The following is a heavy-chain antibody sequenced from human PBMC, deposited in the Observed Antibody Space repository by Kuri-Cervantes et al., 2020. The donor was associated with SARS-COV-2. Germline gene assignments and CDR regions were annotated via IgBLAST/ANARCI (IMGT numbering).Heavy chain of an antibody. V-gene: IGHV4-34*01. CDR2: INHSGST. J-gene: IGHJ6*02. CDR1: GGSFSGYY. Sequence: GSLRLSCAVYGGSFSGYYWSWIRQPPGKGLEWIGEINHSGSTNYNPSLKSRVTISVDTSKNQFSLKLSSVTAADTAVYYCARGLGGTMIYYYYYYGMDVWGQGTTVTVSS. D-gene: IGHD4-23*01. CDR3: ARGLGGTMIYYYYYYGMDV.